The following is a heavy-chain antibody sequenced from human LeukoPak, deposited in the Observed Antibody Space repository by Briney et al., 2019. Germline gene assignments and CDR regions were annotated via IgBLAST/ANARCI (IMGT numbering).Heavy chain of an antibody. CDR1: GASISRSDYF. Sequence: SETLSLICTVSGASISRSDYFWGWIRQPPGKGLEWIGSIYYSGSTYYNPSLKSRVTISVDTSKNKFSLKLNSVTAADTAVYYCARPAYRGSYYDAFDIWGQGTMVTVSS. J-gene: IGHJ3*02. CDR3: ARPAYRGSYYDAFDI. V-gene: IGHV4-39*01. CDR2: IYYSGST. D-gene: IGHD1-26*01.